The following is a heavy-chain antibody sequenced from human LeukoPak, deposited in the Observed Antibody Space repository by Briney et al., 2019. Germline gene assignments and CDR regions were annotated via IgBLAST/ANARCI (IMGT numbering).Heavy chain of an antibody. CDR3: ACEYQLLRGPYYYGMDV. Sequence: GGSLRLSCAASGFTFSSYSMNWVRQAPGKGLEWVSYISSSSSTIYYADSVKGRFTISRDNAKNSLYLQMNSLRAEDTAVYYCACEYQLLRGPYYYGMDVWGQGTTVTVSS. V-gene: IGHV3-48*04. J-gene: IGHJ6*02. CDR1: GFTFSSYS. CDR2: ISSSSSTI. D-gene: IGHD2-2*01.